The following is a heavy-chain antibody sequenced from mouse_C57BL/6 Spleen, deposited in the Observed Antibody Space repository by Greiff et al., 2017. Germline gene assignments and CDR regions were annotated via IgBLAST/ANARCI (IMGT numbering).Heavy chain of an antibody. CDR1: GYAFRSSW. V-gene: IGHV1-82*01. CDR3: APGTGNY. J-gene: IGHJ2*01. Sequence: VQLPQSGPELVKPGASVKISCTASGYAFRSSWLNWVKPRPGTGLEWIGRIYPGDGDTNYNGKFKGKATLTADKSSSTAYMQLSSLTSEDSAVYFCAPGTGNYWGQGTTLTVSS. D-gene: IGHD4-1*01. CDR2: IYPGDGDT.